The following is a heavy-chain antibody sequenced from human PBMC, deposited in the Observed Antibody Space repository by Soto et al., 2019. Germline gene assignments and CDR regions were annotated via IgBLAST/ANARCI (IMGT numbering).Heavy chain of an antibody. Sequence: QVQLVQSGAEVKKPGSSVKVSCKASGDTFSSYAISWVRQAPGQGLEWMGGIIPIFGTANYAQKSQGRVTITADESTSTAYMELSSLRSEDTAVYYCGRVSSIAGRPSYYYYYGMDVWGQGTTVTVSS. V-gene: IGHV1-69*12. CDR3: GRVSSIAGRPSYYYYYGMDV. CDR2: IIPIFGTA. D-gene: IGHD6-6*01. CDR1: GDTFSSYA. J-gene: IGHJ6*02.